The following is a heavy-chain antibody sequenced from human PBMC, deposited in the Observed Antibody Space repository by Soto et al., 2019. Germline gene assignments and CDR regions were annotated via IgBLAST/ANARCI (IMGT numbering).Heavy chain of an antibody. Sequence: PSETLSLTCTVSGGSVSSSSYYWGWVRQPPGKGLEWIGSVYYSGSTYYNPSLKSRVTISVDKSKNQFSLKLSSVTAADTAVYYCARDLAVAKRRESHYFDYWGQGTLVTVSS. CDR3: ARDLAVAKRRESHYFDY. J-gene: IGHJ4*02. CDR1: GGSVSSSSYY. D-gene: IGHD6-19*01. CDR2: VYYSGST. V-gene: IGHV4-39*07.